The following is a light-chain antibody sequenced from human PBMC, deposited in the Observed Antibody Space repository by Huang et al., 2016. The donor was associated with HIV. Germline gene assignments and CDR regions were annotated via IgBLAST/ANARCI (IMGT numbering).Light chain of an antibody. J-gene: IGKJ1*01. CDR3: QQFGRSPWT. V-gene: IGKV3-20*01. CDR1: QRVGSSY. CDR2: GTS. Sequence: EIVLTQSPGTLSLSPGEKATLSCRASQRVGSSYFAWYQQKPVQSPRLLIYGTSTRATGIPDRFSGSGSGTDFTLIITRLEREDFAVYYCQQFGRSPWTFGQGTKVEIK.